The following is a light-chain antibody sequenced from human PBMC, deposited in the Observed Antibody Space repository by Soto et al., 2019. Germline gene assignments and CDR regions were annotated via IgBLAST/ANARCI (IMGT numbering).Light chain of an antibody. Sequence: DIQMTQSPSSLSASVGDRVTITCRASQSISSYLNWYQQKPGKAPKLLIYAASSLQSGVPSRFSGSGSGTDFTLTISSLQPEDFATYYCQQSYSTLKITFGQGTR. CDR2: AAS. CDR3: QQSYSTLKIT. V-gene: IGKV1-39*01. CDR1: QSISSY. J-gene: IGKJ5*01.